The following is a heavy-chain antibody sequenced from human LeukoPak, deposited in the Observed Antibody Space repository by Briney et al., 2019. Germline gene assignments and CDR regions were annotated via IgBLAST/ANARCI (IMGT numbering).Heavy chain of an antibody. CDR1: GYTFTGYY. J-gene: IGHJ5*02. CDR2: ISAYNGNT. V-gene: IGHV1-18*04. CDR3: ARGMKWELRNWFDP. D-gene: IGHD1-26*01. Sequence: GASVKVSCKASGYTFTGYYMHWVRQAPGQGLEWMGWISAYNGNTNYAQKLQGRVTMTTDTSTSTAYMELRSLRSDDTAVYYCARGMKWELRNWFDPWGQGTLVTVSS.